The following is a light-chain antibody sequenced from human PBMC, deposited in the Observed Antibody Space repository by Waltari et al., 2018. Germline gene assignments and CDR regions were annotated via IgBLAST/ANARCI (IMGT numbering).Light chain of an antibody. CDR3: CANAGSYEV. J-gene: IGLJ2*01. CDR1: SSDIGRYNY. V-gene: IGLV2-11*01. CDR2: DVT. Sequence: QSALTQPRSVSGSPGQSVTISCTGTSSDIGRYNYVCWYQQHPGKAPKLLIYDVTERHAGVPDRFSASKSGNTASLTISGLQAEDEADYYCCANAGSYEVFGGGTKLTVL.